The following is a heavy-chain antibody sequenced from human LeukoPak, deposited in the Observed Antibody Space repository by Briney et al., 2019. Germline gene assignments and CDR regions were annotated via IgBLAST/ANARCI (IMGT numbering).Heavy chain of an antibody. J-gene: IGHJ6*03. Sequence: PSETLSLTCAVYGGSFSGYYWSWIRQPPGKGLEWIGYIYYSGSTNYNPSLKSRVTISVDTSKNQFSLKLSSVTAADTAVYYCARTTEAHSWRTRYYDYYMDVWGKGTTVTVSS. CDR1: GGSFSGYY. D-gene: IGHD6-13*01. CDR2: IYYSGST. CDR3: ARTTEAHSWRTRYYDYYMDV. V-gene: IGHV4-59*01.